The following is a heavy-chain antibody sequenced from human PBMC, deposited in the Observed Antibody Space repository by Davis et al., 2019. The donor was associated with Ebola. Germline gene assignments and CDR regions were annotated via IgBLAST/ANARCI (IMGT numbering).Heavy chain of an antibody. CDR1: GYTFTGYY. Sequence: ASVKVSCKASGYTFTGYYMHWVRQAPGQGLEWMGWINPNSGGTNYAQKFQGWVTMTRDTSISTAYMELSRLRSEDTAVYYCARAPPIMTTVTYFDYWGQGTLVTVSS. CDR2: INPNSGGT. D-gene: IGHD4-17*01. J-gene: IGHJ4*02. V-gene: IGHV1-2*04. CDR3: ARAPPIMTTVTYFDY.